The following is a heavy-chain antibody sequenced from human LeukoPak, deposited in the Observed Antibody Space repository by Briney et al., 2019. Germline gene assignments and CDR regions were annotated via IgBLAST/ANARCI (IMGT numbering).Heavy chain of an antibody. Sequence: SVTVSCKASGGTFSSYAISWVRQAPGQGLEWMGRIIPIFGTANYAQKFQGRVTITTDESTSTAYMELSSLRSEDTAVYYCARDSDSSGYYPYWGQGTLVTVSS. J-gene: IGHJ4*02. V-gene: IGHV1-69*05. CDR2: IIPIFGTA. CDR3: ARDSDSSGYYPY. CDR1: GGTFSSYA. D-gene: IGHD3-22*01.